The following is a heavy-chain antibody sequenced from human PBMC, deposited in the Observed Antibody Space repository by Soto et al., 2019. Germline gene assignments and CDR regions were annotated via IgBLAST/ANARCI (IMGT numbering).Heavy chain of an antibody. CDR3: ARDLGYCSGGSCYSYNWFDP. D-gene: IGHD2-15*01. CDR2: INPNSGGT. J-gene: IGHJ5*02. V-gene: IGHV1-2*04. CDR1: GYTFTGYY. Sequence: GASVKVSCKASGYTFTGYYMHWVRQAPGQGLEWMGWINPNSGGTNYAQKFQGWVTMTRDTSISTAYMELSRLRSDDTAVYYCARDLGYCSGGSCYSYNWFDPWGQGTLVTVSS.